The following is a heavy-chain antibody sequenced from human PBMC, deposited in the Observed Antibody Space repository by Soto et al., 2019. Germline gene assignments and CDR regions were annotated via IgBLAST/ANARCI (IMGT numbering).Heavy chain of an antibody. CDR1: GYTFTSYG. D-gene: IGHD3-3*01. J-gene: IGHJ4*02. V-gene: IGHV1-18*03. Sequence: QVQLVQSGAEVKKPGASVKVSCKASGYTFTSYGISWVRQAPGQGLEWMGWISAYNGNTNYAQKLQGRVTLNTDTSTSTAYMELRSLRSDDMAVYYCARGRITIFGVVIIPPDYWGQGTLVTVSS. CDR2: ISAYNGNT. CDR3: ARGRITIFGVVIIPPDY.